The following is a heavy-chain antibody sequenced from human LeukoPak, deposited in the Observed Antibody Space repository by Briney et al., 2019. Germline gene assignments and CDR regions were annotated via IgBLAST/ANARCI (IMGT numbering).Heavy chain of an antibody. D-gene: IGHD6-19*01. CDR3: AREGAVAGTKNFDY. V-gene: IGHV3-64*01. CDR1: GFTVSSNY. Sequence: GGSLRLSCAASGFTVSSNYMSWVRQAPGKGLKYVSAISSNGGSTYYANSVKGRFTISRDNSKNTLYLQMGSLRAEDMAVYYCAREGAVAGTKNFDYWGQGTLVTVSS. J-gene: IGHJ4*02. CDR2: ISSNGGST.